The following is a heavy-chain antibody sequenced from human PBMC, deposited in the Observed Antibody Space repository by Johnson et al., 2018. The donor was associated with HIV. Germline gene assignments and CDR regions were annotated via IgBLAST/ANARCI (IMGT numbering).Heavy chain of an antibody. J-gene: IGHJ3*02. CDR1: GFTFSSYA. Sequence: VQLVESGGRLVKPGGSLRLSCAASGFTFSSYAMHWVRQVPGKGLEWVSAISGSGMRAYYADSVTGRFTISRDNSKNTLYLQMNSLRAEDTAVYYCAKFVGAGSYDAFDIWGQGTMVTVSS. V-gene: IGHV3-23*04. CDR2: ISGSGMRA. D-gene: IGHD1-26*01. CDR3: AKFVGAGSYDAFDI.